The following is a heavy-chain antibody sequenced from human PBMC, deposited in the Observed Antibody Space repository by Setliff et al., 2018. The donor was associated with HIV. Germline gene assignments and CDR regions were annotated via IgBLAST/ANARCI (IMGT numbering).Heavy chain of an antibody. Sequence: PSETLSLTCTVTGYSISSGYYWAWIRQPPGKGLEWIGYIYHAGNTYYNPSLKSRVTISVDTSKNQISLRLNSLTAADTAVYYCARGTTLNVVLDAFDIWGQGTMVTVSS. V-gene: IGHV4-38-2*02. CDR2: IYHAGNT. D-gene: IGHD4-17*01. J-gene: IGHJ3*02. CDR1: GYSISSGYY. CDR3: ARGTTLNVVLDAFDI.